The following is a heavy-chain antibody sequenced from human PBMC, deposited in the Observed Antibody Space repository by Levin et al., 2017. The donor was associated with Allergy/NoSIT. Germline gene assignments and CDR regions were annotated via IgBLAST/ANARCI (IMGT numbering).Heavy chain of an antibody. CDR3: ARVALAAGTQGGPKDNWFDP. J-gene: IGHJ5*02. CDR1: GFTFSSYW. CDR2: INSDGSST. Sequence: AGGSLRLSCAASGFTFSSYWMHWVRQAPGKGLVWVSRINSDGSSTSYADSVKGRFTISRDNAKNTLYLQMNSLRADDTAVYYCARVALAAGTQGGPKDNWFDPWGQGTLVTVSS. V-gene: IGHV3-74*01. D-gene: IGHD6-13*01.